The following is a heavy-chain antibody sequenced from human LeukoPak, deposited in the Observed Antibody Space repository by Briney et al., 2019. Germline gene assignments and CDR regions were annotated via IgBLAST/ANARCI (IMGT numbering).Heavy chain of an antibody. D-gene: IGHD1-26*01. CDR1: GGSISGYY. Sequence: SETLSLTCSVSGGSISGYYWSWIRQPPGQGLEWIGYIYYSGSTNYNPSLKSRVIISRDTSKNQFSLNLSSVTAADTAVYYCARDGTWSGSFSDHWGQGTLVTVSS. CDR3: ARDGTWSGSFSDH. CDR2: IYYSGST. V-gene: IGHV4-59*12. J-gene: IGHJ4*02.